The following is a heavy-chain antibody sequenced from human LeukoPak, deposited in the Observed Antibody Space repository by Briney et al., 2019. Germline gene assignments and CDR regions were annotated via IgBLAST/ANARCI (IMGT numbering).Heavy chain of an antibody. J-gene: IGHJ6*03. CDR3: ARGTKQLKTYYYMDV. CDR2: INHSGST. Sequence: SETLSITCAVYGGSFSGYYWSWIRQPPGKGLEWIGEINHSGSTNYNPSLKSRVTISVDTSKNQFSLKLSSVTAADTAVYYCARGTKQLKTYYYMDVWGKGTTVTVSS. CDR1: GGSFSGYY. V-gene: IGHV4-34*01. D-gene: IGHD6-6*01.